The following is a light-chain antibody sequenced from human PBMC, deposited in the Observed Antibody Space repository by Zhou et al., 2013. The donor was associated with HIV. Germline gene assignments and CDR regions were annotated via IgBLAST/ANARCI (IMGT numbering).Light chain of an antibody. V-gene: IGKV2-28*01. CDR1: QSLLHSNGYSY. CDR3: MQSLQTPRT. Sequence: DIVMTQSPLSLPVNPGEPASISCRSTQSLLHSNGYSYLDWYQHKPGQSPRLLIFQASNRAPGVPDRFSGSGSHTYFTLKISRVEAEDVGVYYCMQSLQTPRTFGPGTQVQI. CDR2: QAS. J-gene: IGKJ3*01.